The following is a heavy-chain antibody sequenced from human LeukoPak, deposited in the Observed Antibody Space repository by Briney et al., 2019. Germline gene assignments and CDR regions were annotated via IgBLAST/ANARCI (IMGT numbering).Heavy chain of an antibody. CDR1: GFTFSNYG. CDR2: ISGGGSAT. CDR3: AGGAGVYYYGMDV. Sequence: GGSLRLSCAASGFTFSNYGLSWVRQAPGKGLEWVSAISGGGSATYYTDSVKGRFTISRDNSKNTLFLQMNTLRADDTAVYYCAGGAGVYYYGMDVWGQGTSVTVSS. J-gene: IGHJ6*02. V-gene: IGHV3-23*01.